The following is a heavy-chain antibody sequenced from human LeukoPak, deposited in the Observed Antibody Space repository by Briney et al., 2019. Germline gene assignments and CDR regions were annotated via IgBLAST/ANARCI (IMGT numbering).Heavy chain of an antibody. CDR2: ISSSSSYI. CDR3: ARQLYYDSSGSYYFDY. D-gene: IGHD3-22*01. V-gene: IGHV3-21*01. J-gene: IGHJ4*02. Sequence: GGSLRLSCAASGFTFSSYSMNWVRQAPGKGLEWVSSISSSSSYIYYADSVKGRFTISRDNAKNSLYLQMNSLRAEDTAVYYCARQLYYDSSGSYYFDYWGQGTLVTVSS. CDR1: GFTFSSYS.